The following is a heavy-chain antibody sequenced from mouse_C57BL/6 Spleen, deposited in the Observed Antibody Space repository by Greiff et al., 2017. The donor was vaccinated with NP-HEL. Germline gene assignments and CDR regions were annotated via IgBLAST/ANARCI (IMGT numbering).Heavy chain of an antibody. CDR3: TRDNGYYGSSYFDY. CDR2: ISSGGDYI. D-gene: IGHD1-1*01. CDR1: GFTFSSYA. Sequence: EVKLVESGEGLVKPGGSLKLSCAASGFTFSSYAMSWVRQTPEKRLEWVAYISSGGDYIYYADTVKGRFTISRDNARNTLYLQRSSLKSEDTAMYYCTRDNGYYGSSYFDYWGQGTTLTVSS. J-gene: IGHJ2*01. V-gene: IGHV5-9-1*02.